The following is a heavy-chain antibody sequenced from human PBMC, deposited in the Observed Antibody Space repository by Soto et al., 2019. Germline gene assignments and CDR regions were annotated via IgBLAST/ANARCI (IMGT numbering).Heavy chain of an antibody. Sequence: QVQLQESGPGLVKPSQTLSLTCTVSGGSISSGDYYWSWIRQPPGKGLEWIGYIYYCGSTYYNPSLKGRVTISVDTSKNQFSLKLSSVTAADTAVYYCARCRAYQLLLDYWGQGTLVTVSS. CDR3: ARCRAYQLLLDY. V-gene: IGHV4-30-4*01. CDR1: GGSISSGDYY. CDR2: IYYCGST. J-gene: IGHJ4*02. D-gene: IGHD2-2*01.